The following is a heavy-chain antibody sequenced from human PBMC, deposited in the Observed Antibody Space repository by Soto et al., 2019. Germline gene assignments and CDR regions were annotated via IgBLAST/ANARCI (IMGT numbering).Heavy chain of an antibody. J-gene: IGHJ4*02. Sequence: GSLRLSCAASGFTFSDYYMSWIRQAPGKGLDWVSYISSSGSTIYYADSVKGRFTISRDNAKNSLYLQMNGLRAEDTAVYYCARSHLYYDSSGYPDYWGQGTLVTVSS. V-gene: IGHV3-11*01. CDR2: ISSSGSTI. CDR1: GFTFSDYY. D-gene: IGHD3-22*01. CDR3: ARSHLYYDSSGYPDY.